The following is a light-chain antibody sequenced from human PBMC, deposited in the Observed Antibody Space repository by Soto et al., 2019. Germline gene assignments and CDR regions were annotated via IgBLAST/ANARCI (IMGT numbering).Light chain of an antibody. Sequence: QSALTQPPSTSGSPGQSVTISCTGTSSDVGAYNYVSWYQQHPGKAPKLMISEVSKRPSGVPDRFSGSKSGNTASLTVSGLQAHDEADYYCSSYAGSNIFVFGTGTKLTVL. J-gene: IGLJ1*01. CDR1: SSDVGAYNY. V-gene: IGLV2-8*01. CDR3: SSYAGSNIFV. CDR2: EVS.